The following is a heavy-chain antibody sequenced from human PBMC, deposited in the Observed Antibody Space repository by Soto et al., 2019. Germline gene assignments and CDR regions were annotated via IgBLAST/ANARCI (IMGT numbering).Heavy chain of an antibody. V-gene: IGHV3-48*01. D-gene: IGHD4-17*01. CDR1: GFTFISYS. CDR2: ISSSSGTI. CDR3: ARDYYGDYIFDY. J-gene: IGHJ4*02. Sequence: GGSLRLSCAASGFTFISYSMSWVRQAPGKGLEWVSHISSSSGTIYYADSVKGRFTISRDNAKNSLYLQMNSLRAEDTAVYYCARDYYGDYIFDYWGQGTPVTVSS.